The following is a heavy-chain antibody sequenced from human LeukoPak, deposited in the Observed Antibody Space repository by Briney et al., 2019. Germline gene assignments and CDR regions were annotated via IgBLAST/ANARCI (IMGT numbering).Heavy chain of an antibody. D-gene: IGHD6-19*01. V-gene: IGHV4-59*08. CDR3: AGVRIGVAGFFDN. J-gene: IGHJ4*02. Sequence: PSETLSLTYFVSGGSISSYYWIWIRQPPGKALEWIGYMYYSGKTSHHPSLKSRLTISVDTSKNQFSLKLTSVTAADTAVYYCAGVRIGVAGFFDNWGQGNLVTVSS. CDR2: MYYSGKT. CDR1: GGSISSYY.